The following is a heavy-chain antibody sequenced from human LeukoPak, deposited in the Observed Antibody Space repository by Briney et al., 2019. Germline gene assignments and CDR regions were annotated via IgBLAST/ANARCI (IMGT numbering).Heavy chain of an antibody. D-gene: IGHD6-19*01. CDR2: ISWDGGST. V-gene: IGHV3-43*01. CDR3: AKDGGSCWFINSFDP. Sequence: GSLRLSCAASGFTFDDYTMHWVRQAPGKGLEWFSLISWDGGSTYYAASVKGRFTISRDNSKKSLYLQRNSLRTEDTALYYCAKDGGSCWFINSFDPLGQGTLVTVSS. CDR1: GFTFDDYT. J-gene: IGHJ5*02.